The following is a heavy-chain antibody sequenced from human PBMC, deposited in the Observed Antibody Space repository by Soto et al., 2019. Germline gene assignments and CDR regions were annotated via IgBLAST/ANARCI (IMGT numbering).Heavy chain of an antibody. D-gene: IGHD3-22*01. J-gene: IGHJ4*02. CDR1: GFTFSSYA. Sequence: GGSLILSCAASGFTFSSYAMSWVRQAPGKALEWVSAISGSGVSTYYADSVKGRFTISRDNSKNTLYLQMNSLRAEDTAVYYCAKSPGMYYYDSSGYYHYDYWGQGTLVTVS. CDR2: ISGSGVST. CDR3: AKSPGMYYYDSSGYYHYDY. V-gene: IGHV3-23*01.